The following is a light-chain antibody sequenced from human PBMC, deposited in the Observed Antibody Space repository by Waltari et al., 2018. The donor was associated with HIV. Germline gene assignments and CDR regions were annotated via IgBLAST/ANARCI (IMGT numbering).Light chain of an antibody. J-gene: IGLJ3*02. CDR2: SNS. CDR1: SSNIGAGYD. Sequence: QSVLPQPPSVSGAPGQTVTISCAGSSSNIGAGYDVHWYKQVPGTSPKRVIYSNSKRPCGVPDRFSASKSGTSASLASTGLQAEDEAHYYCQSHDRSLSGPWVFGGGTKLTVL. V-gene: IGLV1-40*01. CDR3: QSHDRSLSGPWV.